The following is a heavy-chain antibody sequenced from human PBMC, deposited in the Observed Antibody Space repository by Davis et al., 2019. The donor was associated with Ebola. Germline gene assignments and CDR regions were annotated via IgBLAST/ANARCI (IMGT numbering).Heavy chain of an antibody. CDR3: AKDSDDSSGLFYYYYGMDV. Sequence: GESLKTSCAASGFTFSSYAMHWVRQAPGKGLEYVSAISSNGGSTYYADSVKGRFTISRDNSKNTLYLQMNSLRAEDTAVYYCAKDSDDSSGLFYYYYGMDVWGQGTTVTVSS. V-gene: IGHV3-64*02. J-gene: IGHJ6*02. D-gene: IGHD3-22*01. CDR1: GFTFSSYA. CDR2: ISSNGGST.